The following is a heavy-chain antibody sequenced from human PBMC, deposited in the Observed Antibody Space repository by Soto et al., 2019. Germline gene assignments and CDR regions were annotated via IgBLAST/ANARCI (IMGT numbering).Heavy chain of an antibody. V-gene: IGHV4-39*01. J-gene: IGHJ6*03. Sequence: SETLSLTCTVSGGSISSSSYYWGWIRQPPGKGLEWIGCIYYSGSTYYNPSLKSRVTISVDTSKNQFSLKLSSVTAADTAVYYCARQEVLRFYYMDVWGKGTTVTVSS. CDR3: ARQEVLRFYYMDV. CDR2: IYYSGST. D-gene: IGHD3-3*01. CDR1: GGSISSSSYY.